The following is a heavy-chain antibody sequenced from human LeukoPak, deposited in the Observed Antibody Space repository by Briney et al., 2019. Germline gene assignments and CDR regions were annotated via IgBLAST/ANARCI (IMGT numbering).Heavy chain of an antibody. CDR2: IYHSGIT. CDR3: ARLGGYSYGYYYFDY. Sequence: SETLSLTCTVSGYSISSGYYWGWIRQPPGKGLEWIGSIYHSGITYYNPSLKSRVTISVDKSKNQFSLKLSSVTAADTAVYYCARLGGYSYGYYYFDYWGQGTLVTVSS. J-gene: IGHJ4*02. D-gene: IGHD5-18*01. V-gene: IGHV4-38-2*02. CDR1: GYSISSGYY.